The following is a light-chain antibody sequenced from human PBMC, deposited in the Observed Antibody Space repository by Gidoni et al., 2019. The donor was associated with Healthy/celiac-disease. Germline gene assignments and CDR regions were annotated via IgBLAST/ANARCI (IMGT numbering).Light chain of an antibody. CDR3: SSYTSSIYV. CDR1: SSDVGGYNY. J-gene: IGLJ1*01. Sequence: QSALTQPASVAGSPGPSITISCTGTSSDVGGYNYVSWYQKHPGKAPKLMIYEVSNRPSGVSNRFSGSKSGNTASLTISGLQAEDEADYYCSSYTSSIYVFGTGTKVTVL. CDR2: EVS. V-gene: IGLV2-14*01.